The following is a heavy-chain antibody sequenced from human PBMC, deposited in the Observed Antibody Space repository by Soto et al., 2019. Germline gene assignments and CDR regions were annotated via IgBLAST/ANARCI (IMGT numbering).Heavy chain of an antibody. CDR3: AKDGPDYVWGSYRYTEAA. CDR1: GFTFSSYA. J-gene: IGHJ5*02. Sequence: PGGSLRLSCAASGFTFSSYAMSWVRQAPGKGLEWVSAISGSGGSTYYADSVKGRFTISRDNSKNTLYLQMNSLRAEDTTVYYCAKDGPDYVWGSYRYTEAAWAQGTLVTVSS. CDR2: ISGSGGST. D-gene: IGHD3-16*02. V-gene: IGHV3-23*01.